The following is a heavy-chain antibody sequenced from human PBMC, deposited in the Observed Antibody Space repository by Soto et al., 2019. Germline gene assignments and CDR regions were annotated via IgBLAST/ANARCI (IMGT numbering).Heavy chain of an antibody. J-gene: IGHJ4*02. Sequence: EVQLLESGGGLVQPGGSLRLSCAASGLTFSSHAMSWVRQAPGKGLEWVSAIRGSGGSTYYADSVKGRFTISRDNSKNPRYLQMTSLRAEDTAVYHCAKGAYYDFWSGYSAFDYWGQGTLVTVSS. CDR1: GLTFSSHA. CDR3: AKGAYYDFWSGYSAFDY. V-gene: IGHV3-23*01. D-gene: IGHD3-3*01. CDR2: IRGSGGST.